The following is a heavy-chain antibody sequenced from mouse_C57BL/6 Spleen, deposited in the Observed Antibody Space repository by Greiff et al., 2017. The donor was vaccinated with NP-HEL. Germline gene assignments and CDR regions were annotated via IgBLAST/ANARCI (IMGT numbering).Heavy chain of an antibody. J-gene: IGHJ4*01. D-gene: IGHD2-5*01. CDR2: IWRGGST. CDR1: GFSLTSYG. CDR3: AKNEGYYSNYAMDY. V-gene: IGHV2-5*01. Sequence: QVQLKESGPGLVQPSQSLSITCTVSGFSLTSYGVHWVRQSPGKGLEWLGVIWRGGSTDYNAAFMSRLSITKDNSKSQVFFKMNSLQADDTAIYYCAKNEGYYSNYAMDYWGQGTSVTVSS.